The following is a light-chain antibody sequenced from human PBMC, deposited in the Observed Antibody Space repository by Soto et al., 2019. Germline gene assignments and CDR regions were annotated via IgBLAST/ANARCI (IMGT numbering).Light chain of an antibody. CDR3: QQTSSFPLT. CDR2: AAS. Sequence: DIQVTQSPSSVSASVGDRVTITYRASQGLVSWLAWYQQKPGKAPKLLIYAASSFQSGVPSRFSGSGSGTDFTLTISSLQPEDFATYYCQQTSSFPLTFGGGTEVEIK. V-gene: IGKV1-12*01. CDR1: QGLVSW. J-gene: IGKJ4*01.